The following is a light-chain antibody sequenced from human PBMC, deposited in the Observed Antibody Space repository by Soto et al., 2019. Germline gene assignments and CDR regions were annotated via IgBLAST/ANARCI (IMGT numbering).Light chain of an antibody. J-gene: IGKJ2*01. V-gene: IGKV3-20*01. CDR1: QSVSSNY. CDR3: QRYGTSPPYT. CDR2: AAS. Sequence: EIVLTQSPGTLSLSPGERATLSCRASQSVSSNYLAWYQQKPGQAPRLLIYAASSRATGIPDRFSGSGSGTDFTLTISRLEPEDCAVYYCQRYGTSPPYTFGQGTKLEIK.